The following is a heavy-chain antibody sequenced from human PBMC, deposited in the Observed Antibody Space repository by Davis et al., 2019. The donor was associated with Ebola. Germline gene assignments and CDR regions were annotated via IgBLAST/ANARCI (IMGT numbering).Heavy chain of an antibody. J-gene: IGHJ4*02. V-gene: IGHV5-51*01. D-gene: IGHD2-21*01. CDR2: IYPGDSDT. CDR1: GYSFTSYW. Sequence: PGGSLRLSCKGSGYSFTSYWIGWVRQMPGKGLEWMGIIYPGDSDTRYSPSFQGQVTISADKSISTAYLQWSSLKASDTAMYYCARSLGGAYCGGDCYFGDYWGQGTLVTVSS. CDR3: ARSLGGAYCGGDCYFGDY.